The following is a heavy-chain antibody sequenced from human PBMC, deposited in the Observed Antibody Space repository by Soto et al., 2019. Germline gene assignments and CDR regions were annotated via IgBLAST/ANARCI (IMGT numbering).Heavy chain of an antibody. CDR3: ARTRCSLVDY. Sequence: QVQLQESGPGLVKPSETLSLTCTVSGGSISSYYWSWIRQPQGKGLEWIGYIYNSGSTNDNPSLKSRVTISVDTSKNQFSLKLSSVTAADTAVYYCARTRCSLVDYWGQGTLVTVSS. CDR2: IYNSGST. V-gene: IGHV4-59*01. D-gene: IGHD4-17*01. CDR1: GGSISSYY. J-gene: IGHJ4*02.